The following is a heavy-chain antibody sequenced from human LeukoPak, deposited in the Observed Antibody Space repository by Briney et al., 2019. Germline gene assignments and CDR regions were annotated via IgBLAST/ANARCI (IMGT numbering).Heavy chain of an antibody. D-gene: IGHD2-2*01. V-gene: IGHV4-34*01. CDR1: GGSFSGYY. J-gene: IGHJ6*02. CDR3: ARGRVGYCSSTSCGRGYYYGMDV. Sequence: SETLSLTCAVYGGSFSGYYWSWIRQPPGKGLEWIGEINHSGSTNYNPSLKSRVTISVDTSKNQFSLKLSSVTAADTAVYYCARGRVGYCSSTSCGRGYYYGMDVWGQGTTVTVSS. CDR2: INHSGST.